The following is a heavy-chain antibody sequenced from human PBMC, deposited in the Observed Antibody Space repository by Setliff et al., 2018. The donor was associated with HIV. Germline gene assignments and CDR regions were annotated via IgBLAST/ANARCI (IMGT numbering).Heavy chain of an antibody. V-gene: IGHV3-30*02. CDR1: GFTFSSYG. J-gene: IGHJ4*02. CDR3: AREYAMAARY. CDR2: IRYDGSNK. Sequence: PGGSLRLSCAASGFTFSSYGMHWVRQAPGKGLEWVAFIRYDGSNKYYADSVKGRFTISRDNARNSLYLQMDSLRAEDTAVYYCAREYAMAARYWGRGTMVTVSS. D-gene: IGHD2-15*01.